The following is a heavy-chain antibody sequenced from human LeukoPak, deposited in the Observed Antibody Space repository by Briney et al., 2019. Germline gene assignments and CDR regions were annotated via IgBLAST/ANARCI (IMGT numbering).Heavy chain of an antibody. CDR1: LDSTTSNF. CDR3: AREILGGFNPGAY. J-gene: IGHJ4*02. CDR2: IHRRGSP. Sequence: SESLSLTCTVSLDSTTSNFWSWVRQPPGKVLEWIGEIHRRGSPNYNPSLQSRGTISIDRSRSQIVLELSSVTAADTAVYFCAREILGGFNPGAYWGQGTLVTVSS. D-gene: IGHD1-14*01. V-gene: IGHV4-4*02.